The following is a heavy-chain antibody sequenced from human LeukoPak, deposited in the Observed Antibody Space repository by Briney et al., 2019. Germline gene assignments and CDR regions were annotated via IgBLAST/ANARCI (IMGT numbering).Heavy chain of an antibody. Sequence: GGSLRLSCAASGFTFSSYDMHWVRQAPGKGLEWVAVISYDGSNKYYADSVKGRFTISRDNSKNTLYLQMNSLRAEDTAVYYCAKDKGLPRYFDYWAREPWSPSPQ. V-gene: IGHV3-30*18. CDR1: GFTFSSYD. J-gene: IGHJ4*02. CDR2: ISYDGSNK. CDR3: AKDKGLPRYFDY. D-gene: IGHD5-12*01.